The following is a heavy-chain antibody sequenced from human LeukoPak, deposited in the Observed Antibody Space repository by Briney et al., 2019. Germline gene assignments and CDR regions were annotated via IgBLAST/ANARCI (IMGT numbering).Heavy chain of an antibody. CDR2: ISGSGGST. CDR3: AKLTVVTPDDY. D-gene: IGHD4-23*01. V-gene: IGHV3-23*01. CDR1: GFTFSSYS. Sequence: GGSLRLSCAASGFTFSSYSMNWVRQAPGKGLEWVSAISGSGGSTYYADSVKGRFTISRDNSKNTLYLQMNSLRAEDTAVYYCAKLTVVTPDDYWGQGTLITVSS. J-gene: IGHJ4*02.